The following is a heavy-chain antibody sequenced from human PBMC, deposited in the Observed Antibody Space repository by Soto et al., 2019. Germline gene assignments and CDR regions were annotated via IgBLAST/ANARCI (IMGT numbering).Heavy chain of an antibody. CDR3: ARSQTTVTSYDY. CDR1: GDSISSDKW. J-gene: IGHJ4*02. V-gene: IGHV4-4*02. CDR2: IHHSGNS. Sequence: SETLSLTCAVSGDSISSDKWWSWVRQPPGKGLEWIGEIHHSGNSNYNPSLKSRVTISVDKSKNQFSLKLSSVTAADTAVYYCARSQTTVTSYDYWGQGTLVTVSS. D-gene: IGHD4-17*01.